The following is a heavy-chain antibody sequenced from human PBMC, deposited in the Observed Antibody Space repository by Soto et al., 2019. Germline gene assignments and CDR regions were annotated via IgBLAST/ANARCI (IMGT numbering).Heavy chain of an antibody. Sequence: SGFTFSDYYMSWIRQALGKGLEWVSYISSSSSYTNYADSVKGRFTISRDNAKNSLYLQMNSLRAEDTAVYYCARDHPYSSSWYGDYYYYGMDVWGQGTTVTVSS. CDR1: GFTFSDYY. CDR3: ARDHPYSSSWYGDYYYYGMDV. CDR2: ISSSSSYT. D-gene: IGHD6-13*01. V-gene: IGHV3-11*06. J-gene: IGHJ6*02.